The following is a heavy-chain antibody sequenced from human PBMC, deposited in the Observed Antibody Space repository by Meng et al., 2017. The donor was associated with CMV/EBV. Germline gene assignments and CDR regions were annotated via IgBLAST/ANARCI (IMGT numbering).Heavy chain of an antibody. CDR2: ISWNSGSI. V-gene: IGHV3-9*01. D-gene: IGHD2-2*01. CDR3: ARAEGEYQLQPYYYGMDV. CDR1: GFTFDDYA. J-gene: IGHJ6*02. Sequence: GGSLRLSCAASGFTFDDYAMHWVRQAPGKGLEWVSGISWNSGSIGYADSVKGRFTISRDKSKSTLYLQMNSLRAEDTAVYYFARAEGEYQLQPYYYGMDVWGQGTTVTVSS.